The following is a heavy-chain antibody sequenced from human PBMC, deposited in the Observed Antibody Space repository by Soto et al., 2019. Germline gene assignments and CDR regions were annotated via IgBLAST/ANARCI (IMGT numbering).Heavy chain of an antibody. CDR2: ISYDGSNK. V-gene: IGHV3-30*18. D-gene: IGHD3-10*01. CDR1: GFTFSSYG. Sequence: QVQLVESGGGVVQPGRSLRLSCAASGFTFSSYGMHWVRQAPGKGLEWVAVISYDGSNKYYADSVKGRFTISRDNSKNTMYLQMNSLRAEDTAVYYCAKEGGNYGSGRYSVGDKYYGMDAWGQGTTVTVSS. CDR3: AKEGGNYGSGRYSVGDKYYGMDA. J-gene: IGHJ6*02.